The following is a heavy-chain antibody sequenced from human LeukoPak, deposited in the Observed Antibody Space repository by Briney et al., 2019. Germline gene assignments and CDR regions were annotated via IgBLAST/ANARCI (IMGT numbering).Heavy chain of an antibody. CDR1: GDSISSYY. Sequence: SETLSLTCTVPGDSISSYYWSWIRQPPGKGLEWIGYIYYSGSTNYNPTFKSRVTISVDTSKNQFSLKLSSVTAADTAVYYCARVPYSSAPKSRLAFDPWGQGTLVTVSS. CDR2: IYYSGST. V-gene: IGHV4-59*01. J-gene: IGHJ5*02. D-gene: IGHD3-22*01. CDR3: ARVPYSSAPKSRLAFDP.